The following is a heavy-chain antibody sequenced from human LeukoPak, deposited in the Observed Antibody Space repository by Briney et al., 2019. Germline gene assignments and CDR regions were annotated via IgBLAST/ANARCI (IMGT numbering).Heavy chain of an antibody. Sequence: PGGSLRLSCAASGFTFTSYWMHWVRQAPGKGLVWVSRIDSDGSSTSYADSVKGRFTISRDNAKNTLHLQMNSLRAEDTAVYYCARARYCSSTSCSPHYYYYGMDVWGQGTTVTVSS. CDR2: IDSDGSST. CDR3: ARARYCSSTSCSPHYYYYGMDV. CDR1: GFTFTSYW. D-gene: IGHD2-2*01. V-gene: IGHV3-74*01. J-gene: IGHJ6*02.